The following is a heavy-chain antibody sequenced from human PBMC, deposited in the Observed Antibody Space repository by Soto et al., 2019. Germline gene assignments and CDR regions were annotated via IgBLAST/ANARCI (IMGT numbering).Heavy chain of an antibody. D-gene: IGHD5-12*01. CDR2: MNPNSGNT. V-gene: IGHV1-8*01. J-gene: IGHJ5*02. Sequence: QVQLVQSGAEVKKPGASVKVSCKASGYTFTSYDINWVRQATGQGLEWMGWMNPNSGNTGYAQKFQGRVTMTRNTSISTAYMELSSLRSEDTAVYYCARSRSKRRVDIVVKGWFDPWGQGTLVTVSS. CDR3: ARSRSKRRVDIVVKGWFDP. CDR1: GYTFTSYD.